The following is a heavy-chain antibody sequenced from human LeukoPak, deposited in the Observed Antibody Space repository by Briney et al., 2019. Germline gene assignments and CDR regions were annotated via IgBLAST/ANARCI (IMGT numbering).Heavy chain of an antibody. CDR1: GFTFDEYG. CDR2: INWDGGST. CDR3: ARDSFSGSSLDY. D-gene: IGHD1-26*01. V-gene: IGHV3-20*04. Sequence: TGGSLRLSCAASGFTFDEYGMSWVRQAPGKGLEWVSSINWDGGSTAYADSVQGRFTISRDNAKNSLHLQMKSLRAEDTASYYCARDSFSGSSLDYWGQGTLVTVSS. J-gene: IGHJ4*02.